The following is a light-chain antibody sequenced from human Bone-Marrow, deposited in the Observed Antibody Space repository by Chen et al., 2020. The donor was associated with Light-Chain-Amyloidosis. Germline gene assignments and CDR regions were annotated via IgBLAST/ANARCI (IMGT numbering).Light chain of an antibody. V-gene: IGKV4-1*01. Sequence: DIVMTQSPDSLAVSLGERATINCKSSQSVLYCSNNWNYLAWYQQKPGQPPKLLIYLASIRESGVPDRFSGSASGTDFTLTISSLQTEDVAVYYCQQYYSTPHTFGQGTKLEIK. J-gene: IGKJ2*01. CDR2: LAS. CDR3: QQYYSTPHT. CDR1: QSVLYCSNNWNY.